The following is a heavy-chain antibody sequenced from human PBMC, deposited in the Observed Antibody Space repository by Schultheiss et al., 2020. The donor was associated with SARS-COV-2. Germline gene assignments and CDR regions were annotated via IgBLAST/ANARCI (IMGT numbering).Heavy chain of an antibody. CDR3: VRDADYSNYGFDS. J-gene: IGHJ4*02. Sequence: GESLKISCAASGFTFRNYWMNWVRQAPGKGLVWISLIKSAGSTPIYADSVKGRFTISRDNAKNTLYLQMNSLRVEDTAVYYCVRDADYSNYGFDSWGQGTLVTVSS. D-gene: IGHD4-11*01. CDR1: GFTFRNYW. V-gene: IGHV3-74*01. CDR2: IKSAGSTP.